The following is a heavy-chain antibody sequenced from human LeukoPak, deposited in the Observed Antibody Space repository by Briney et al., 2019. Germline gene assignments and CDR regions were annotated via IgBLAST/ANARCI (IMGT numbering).Heavy chain of an antibody. V-gene: IGHV3-21*01. CDR2: ISSSSSYI. D-gene: IGHD3-22*01. CDR1: GFTFSSYS. J-gene: IGHJ4*02. Sequence: GGSLRLSCAAPGFTFSSYSMNWVRQAPGKGLEWVSSISSSSSYIYYADSVKGRFTISRDNAKNSLYLQMNSLRAEDTAVYYCARDFVAMYYYDSSGYSYFDYWGQGTLVTVSS. CDR3: ARDFVAMYYYDSSGYSYFDY.